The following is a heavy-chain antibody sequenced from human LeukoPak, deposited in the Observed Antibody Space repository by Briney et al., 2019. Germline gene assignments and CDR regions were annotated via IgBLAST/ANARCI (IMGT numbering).Heavy chain of an antibody. V-gene: IGHV3-7*05. D-gene: IGHD1-14*01. J-gene: IGHJ3*02. Sequence: PGGSLRLSCAASGFMFRSYWMTWVRQAPGKGLEWVANIKQDGSEKNYLDSVRGRFTISRDDARNSLYLQMNSLRVEDTAVYYCARDQSIPNLDAFDIWGQGTTVTVSS. CDR2: IKQDGSEK. CDR1: GFMFRSYW. CDR3: ARDQSIPNLDAFDI.